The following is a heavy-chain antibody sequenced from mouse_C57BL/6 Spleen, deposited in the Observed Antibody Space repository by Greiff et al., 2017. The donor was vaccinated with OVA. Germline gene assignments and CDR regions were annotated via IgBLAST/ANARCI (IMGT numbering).Heavy chain of an antibody. V-gene: IGHV1-59*01. CDR2: IDPSDSYT. J-gene: IGHJ1*03. D-gene: IGHD2-5*01. Sequence: QVQLQQPGAELVRPGTSVKLSCKASGYTFTSYWMHWVKQRPGQGLEWIGVIDPSDSYTNYNQKFKGKATLTVDTSSSTAYMQLSSLTSEDSAVCYCARKPYSNYGYFDVWGTGTTVTVSS. CDR3: ARKPYSNYGYFDV. CDR1: GYTFTSYW.